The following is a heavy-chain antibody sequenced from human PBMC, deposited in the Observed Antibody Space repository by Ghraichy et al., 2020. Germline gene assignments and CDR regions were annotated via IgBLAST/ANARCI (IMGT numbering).Heavy chain of an antibody. Sequence: SQTLSLTCTVSGGSMSGYYWTWIRQSPGKGLEWIGYIYYSANTHQNPSLKSRATISVDTSKNQFSLRLTSVTAADTAVYYCARQSRAFYYGSGSYGYFDYWGQGTLVTVSS. CDR2: IYYSANT. J-gene: IGHJ4*02. V-gene: IGHV4-59*08. CDR1: GGSMSGYY. D-gene: IGHD3-10*01. CDR3: ARQSRAFYYGSGSYGYFDY.